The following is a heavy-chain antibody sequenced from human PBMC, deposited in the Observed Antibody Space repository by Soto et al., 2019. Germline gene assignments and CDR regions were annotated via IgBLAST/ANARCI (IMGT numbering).Heavy chain of an antibody. CDR2: INPSGGST. J-gene: IGHJ4*02. V-gene: IGHV1-46*01. D-gene: IGHD3-22*01. Sequence: ASVKVSCKASGYTFTSYYMHWVRQAPGQGLEWMGIINPSGGSTSYAQKFQGRVTMTRDTSTSTVYMELSSLRSEDTAVYYCARIASPQIPNYYDSSGYLKTDYWGQGTLVTVSS. CDR1: GYTFTSYY. CDR3: ARIASPQIPNYYDSSGYLKTDY.